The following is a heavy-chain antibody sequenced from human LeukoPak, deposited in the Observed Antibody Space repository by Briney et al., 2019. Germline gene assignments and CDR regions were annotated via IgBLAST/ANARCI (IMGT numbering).Heavy chain of an antibody. CDR1: GYSFTSYW. CDR2: IYPDDSDT. CDR3: ARQRRSSGWPNEY. V-gene: IGHV5-51*01. Sequence: PGESLKISCKGSGYSFTSYWIAWVRQMPGKGLEWMGIIYPDDSDTRYSPSFQGQVTITADKSISTAYLQWSSLKASDNAMYYCARQRRSSGWPNEYWGQGTLVTVSS. D-gene: IGHD6-19*01. J-gene: IGHJ4*02.